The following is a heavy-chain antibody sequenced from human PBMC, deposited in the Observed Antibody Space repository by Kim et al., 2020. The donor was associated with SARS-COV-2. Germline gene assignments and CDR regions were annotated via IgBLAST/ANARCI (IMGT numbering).Heavy chain of an antibody. Sequence: ADSVKGRFTISRDNAKNSLYLKMNSRRAEDTAVYYCARAYSSGWAYFDYWGQGTLVTVSS. J-gene: IGHJ4*02. D-gene: IGHD6-19*01. CDR3: ARAYSSGWAYFDY. V-gene: IGHV3-21*01.